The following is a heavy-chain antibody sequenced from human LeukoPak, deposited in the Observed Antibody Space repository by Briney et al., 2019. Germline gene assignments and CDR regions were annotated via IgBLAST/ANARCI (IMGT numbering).Heavy chain of an antibody. CDR1: GGTFSSYA. V-gene: IGHV1-69*04. D-gene: IGHD6-19*01. CDR2: IIPILGIA. CDR3: ARGPPGYSSGLPDY. J-gene: IGHJ4*02. Sequence: SVKVSCKASGGTFSSYAISWVRQAPGQGLEWMGRIIPILGIANYAQKFQGRVTITADKSTSTAYMELSSLRSGDTAVYYCARGPPGYSSGLPDYWGQGTLVTVSS.